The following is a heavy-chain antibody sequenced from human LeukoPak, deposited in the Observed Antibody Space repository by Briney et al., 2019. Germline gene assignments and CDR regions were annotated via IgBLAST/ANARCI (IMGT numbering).Heavy chain of an antibody. J-gene: IGHJ6*02. CDR2: INPSGGST. CDR1: GYTFTSYY. Sequence: ASVKVSCTASGYTFTSYYMHWVRQAPGQGLEWMGIINPSGGSTSYAQKFQGRVTMTRDTSTSTVYMELSSLRSEDTAVYYCATPLVGYDTLTGYSDYYYYGMDVWGQGTTVTVSS. D-gene: IGHD3-9*01. V-gene: IGHV1-46*01. CDR3: ATPLVGYDTLTGYSDYYYYGMDV.